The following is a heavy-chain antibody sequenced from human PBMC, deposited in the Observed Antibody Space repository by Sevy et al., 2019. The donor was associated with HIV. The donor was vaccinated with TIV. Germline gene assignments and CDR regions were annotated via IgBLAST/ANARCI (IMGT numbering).Heavy chain of an antibody. D-gene: IGHD6-13*01. CDR3: ARAIAAAAGF. CDR2: INQDGSTN. Sequence: GGSLRLSCAGSGFSFHAYWMHWVRQAPGKGLEWLANINQDGSTNYYADSVKGRFTISRDNAKNLVYLQMSSLRPEDTGLYYCARAIAAAAGFWGQGTLVTVSS. V-gene: IGHV3-7*01. J-gene: IGHJ4*02. CDR1: GFSFHAYW.